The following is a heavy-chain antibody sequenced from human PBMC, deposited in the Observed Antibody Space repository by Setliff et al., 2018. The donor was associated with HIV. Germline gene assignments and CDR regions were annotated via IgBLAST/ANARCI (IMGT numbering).Heavy chain of an antibody. CDR2: IYYNGDT. D-gene: IGHD3-22*01. CDR3: ARYYYDRSGSSAPYYFMDV. V-gene: IGHV4-59*01. J-gene: IGHJ6*03. CDR1: GGSMTGYF. Sequence: PSETLSLTCTVSGGSMTGYFWNWIRQSPGKGLEWIGYIYYNGDTNYNPTLNSRGTISVDTSKNQFSLKLTSVTAADTAVYYCARYYYDRSGSSAPYYFMDVWGKGTTVTVSS.